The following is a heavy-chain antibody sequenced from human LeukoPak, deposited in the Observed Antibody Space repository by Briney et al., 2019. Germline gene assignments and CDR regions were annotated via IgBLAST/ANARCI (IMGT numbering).Heavy chain of an antibody. D-gene: IGHD3-22*01. Sequence: GASVKVSCKASGYTFTSYGISWVRQAPGQGLEWMGWISAYNGNTNYAQKLQGRVTMTTDTSTSTAYMELRSLRSDDTAVYYCARDHWVHVQYYYDSSGTTFQHWGQGTLVTVSS. CDR3: ARDHWVHVQYYYDSSGTTFQH. CDR1: GYTFTSYG. CDR2: ISAYNGNT. V-gene: IGHV1-18*01. J-gene: IGHJ1*01.